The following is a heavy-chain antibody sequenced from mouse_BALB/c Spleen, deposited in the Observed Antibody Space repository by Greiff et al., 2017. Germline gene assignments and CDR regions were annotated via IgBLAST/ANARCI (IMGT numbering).Heavy chain of an antibody. Sequence: VQLQQSGPELVKPGASVKISCKASGYTFTDYNMHWVKQSHGKSLEWIGYIYPYNGGTGYNQKFKSKATLTVDNSSSTAYMELRSLTSEDSAVYYCARGVYEYAMDYWGQGTSVTVSS. CDR2: IYPYNGGT. D-gene: IGHD2-12*01. CDR3: ARGVYEYAMDY. V-gene: IGHV1S29*02. CDR1: GYTFTDYN. J-gene: IGHJ4*01.